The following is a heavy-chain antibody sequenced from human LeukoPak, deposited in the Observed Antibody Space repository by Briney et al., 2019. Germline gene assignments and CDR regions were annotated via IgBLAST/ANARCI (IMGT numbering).Heavy chain of an antibody. CDR3: ARGRWLPDLDC. D-gene: IGHD5-12*01. CDR2: TYHWSKWFN. J-gene: IGHJ4*02. V-gene: IGHV6-1*01. CDR1: GDIVTSGI. Sequence: SQTLSLTRAISGDIVTSGIWNWIRQSPSRGLEWLGRTYHWSKWFNDYAVSVESRMTINADTSRNQYSLQLNSVTPEDTAVYYCARGRWLPDLDCWGQGTLVTVSS.